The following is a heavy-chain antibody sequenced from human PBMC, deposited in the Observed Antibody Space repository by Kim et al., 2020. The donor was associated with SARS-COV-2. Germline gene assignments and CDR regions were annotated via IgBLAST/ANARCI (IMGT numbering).Heavy chain of an antibody. CDR2: SIPIFGTA. D-gene: IGHD3-3*01. Sequence: SVKVSCKASGGTFSSYAISWVRQAPGQGLEWMGGSIPIFGTANYAQKFQGRVTITADESTSTAYMELSSLRSEETAVYYCARDRRITIFGVVHANNWFDPWGQGTLVTVSS. CDR3: ARDRRITIFGVVHANNWFDP. V-gene: IGHV1-69*13. CDR1: GGTFSSYA. J-gene: IGHJ5*02.